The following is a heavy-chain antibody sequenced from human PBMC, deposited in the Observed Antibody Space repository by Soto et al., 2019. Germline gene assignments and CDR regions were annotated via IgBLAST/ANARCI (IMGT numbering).Heavy chain of an antibody. D-gene: IGHD6-19*01. CDR1: GGSISSSNW. J-gene: IGHJ6*02. CDR3: ARPHGRGWSPEDYYYYGMDV. CDR2: IYHSGST. Sequence: QVQLQESGPGLVKPSGTLSLTCAVSGGSISSSNWWSWVRQPPGKGLEWIGEIYHSGSTNYNPSLKSRVTISVDKSKNQFSLKLSSVTAADTAVYYCARPHGRGWSPEDYYYYGMDVWGQGTTVTVSS. V-gene: IGHV4-4*02.